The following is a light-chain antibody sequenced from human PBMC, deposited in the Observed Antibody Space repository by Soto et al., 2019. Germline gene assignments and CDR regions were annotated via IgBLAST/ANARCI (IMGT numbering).Light chain of an antibody. CDR1: SSDVGSYNL. V-gene: IGLV2-23*01. CDR3: CSYAGSSTYV. Sequence: QSALTQPASVSGSPGQSITISCTGTSSDVGSYNLVSWYQQHPGKAPKLMIYEGSRRPSGVDNRFSGSKSGNTASLTISGLQDEDEADYYCCSYAGSSTYVFGTGTKVTVL. CDR2: EGS. J-gene: IGLJ1*01.